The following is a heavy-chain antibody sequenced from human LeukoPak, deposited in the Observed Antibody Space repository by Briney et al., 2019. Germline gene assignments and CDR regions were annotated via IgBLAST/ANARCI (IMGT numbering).Heavy chain of an antibody. CDR3: ARVAYYDSSGYYPVPFDY. D-gene: IGHD3-22*01. J-gene: IGHJ4*02. V-gene: IGHV3-21*01. CDR1: GFTFSSYT. Sequence: GGSLRLSCAASGFTFSSYTMNWVRQAPGRGLEWVSSISHSSSYIYYGDSVKGRFTISRDNAKNSLYLQMNSLRAEDTAVYYCARVAYYDSSGYYPVPFDYWGQGTLVTVSS. CDR2: ISHSSSYI.